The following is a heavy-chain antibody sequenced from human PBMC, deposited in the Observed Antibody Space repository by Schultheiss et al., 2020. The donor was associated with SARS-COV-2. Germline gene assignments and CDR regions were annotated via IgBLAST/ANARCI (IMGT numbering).Heavy chain of an antibody. Sequence: SETLSLTCSVSGGSINRTDYYWDWVRQPPGKGLDWTRGFSYSGSTYQNPSLKSRVTISADTSKNQVSLKLSSVTAADTAVYYCTTDRVGATKDHWGQGTLVTVSS. CDR2: FSYSGST. D-gene: IGHD1-26*01. CDR3: TTDRVGATKDH. V-gene: IGHV4-39*02. J-gene: IGHJ4*02. CDR1: GGSINRTDYY.